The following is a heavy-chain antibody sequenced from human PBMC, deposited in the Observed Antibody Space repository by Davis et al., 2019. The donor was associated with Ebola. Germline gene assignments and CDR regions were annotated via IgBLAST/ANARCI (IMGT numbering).Heavy chain of an antibody. CDR1: GFTFSNAW. CDR2: IKSKTDGGTT. Sequence: GESLKISCAASGFTFSNAWMSWVRQAPGKGLEWVGRIKSKTDGGTTDYAAPVKGRFTISRDDSKNTLYLQMNSLKTEDTAVYYCAKGLPSQWLVLGWFDPWGQGTLVTVSS. J-gene: IGHJ5*02. D-gene: IGHD6-19*01. CDR3: AKGLPSQWLVLGWFDP. V-gene: IGHV3-15*01.